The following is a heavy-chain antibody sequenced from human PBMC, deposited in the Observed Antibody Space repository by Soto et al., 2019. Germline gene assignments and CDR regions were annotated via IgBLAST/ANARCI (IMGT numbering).Heavy chain of an antibody. V-gene: IGHV1-8*01. Sequence: ASVKVSCKASGYTFTSYDINWVRQATGQGLEWMGWMNPNSGNTGYAQKFQGRVTMTRNTSISTAYMELSSLRSEDTAVYYCATALKGYYYMDFWGKGTTVTVSS. D-gene: IGHD3-16*02. J-gene: IGHJ6*03. CDR2: MNPNSGNT. CDR1: GYTFTSYD. CDR3: ATALKGYYYMDF.